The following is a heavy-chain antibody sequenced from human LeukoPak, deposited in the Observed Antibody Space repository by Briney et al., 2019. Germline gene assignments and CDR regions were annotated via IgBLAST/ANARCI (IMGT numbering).Heavy chain of an antibody. CDR2: ISPYNGYT. Sequence: ASVKVSCKASGYTFTSYGISWVRQAPGQGLEWMGWISPYNGYTNYAQKLQGRVTMTTDTSTSTAYVELRTLRSDDTAVYYCAIGYDILTGHFDYWGQGTLVTVSS. V-gene: IGHV1-18*01. CDR3: AIGYDILTGHFDY. CDR1: GYTFTSYG. J-gene: IGHJ4*02. D-gene: IGHD3-9*01.